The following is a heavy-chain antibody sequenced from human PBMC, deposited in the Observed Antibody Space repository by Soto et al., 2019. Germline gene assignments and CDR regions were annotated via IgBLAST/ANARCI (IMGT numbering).Heavy chain of an antibody. CDR3: VSQPQKSSSWYFLGLGTQRSNKNWFDP. V-gene: IGHV3-48*03. J-gene: IGHJ5*02. CDR2: ISSSGSTI. CDR1: GFTFSSYE. Sequence: EVQLVESGGGLVQPGGSLRLSCAASGFTFSSYEMNWVRQAPGKGLEWVSYISSSGSTIYYADSVKGRFTISRDNAKNSLYLQMNSLRAEDTAVYYCVSQPQKSSSWYFLGLGTQRSNKNWFDPWGQGTLVTVSS. D-gene: IGHD6-13*01.